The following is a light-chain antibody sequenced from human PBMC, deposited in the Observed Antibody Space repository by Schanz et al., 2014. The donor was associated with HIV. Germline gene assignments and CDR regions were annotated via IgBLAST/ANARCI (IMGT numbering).Light chain of an antibody. V-gene: IGLV1-47*01. Sequence: QSVLTQPPSASGTPGQRVTISCSGSSSNIGSNYVYWYQQLPGTAPKLLIYRNDQRPSGVPDRFSGSKSGTSASLAISGLRSEDEADYFCSSYTSSLTRVFGTGTKLTVL. CDR1: SSNIGSNY. CDR2: RND. CDR3: SSYTSSLTRV. J-gene: IGLJ1*01.